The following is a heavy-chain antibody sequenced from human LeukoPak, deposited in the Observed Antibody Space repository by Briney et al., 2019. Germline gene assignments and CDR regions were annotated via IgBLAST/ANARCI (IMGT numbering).Heavy chain of an antibody. Sequence: GGTLRLSCAASGFTFGNYGMIWVRQAPGKGLEWVSAISGSGFNTYYADSVKGRFTISRDNSKNTLYLQMNSLRADDTAVYYCARQVGPDYWGQGTLVTVSS. D-gene: IGHD1-26*01. V-gene: IGHV3-23*01. J-gene: IGHJ4*02. CDR1: GFTFGNYG. CDR2: ISGSGFNT. CDR3: ARQVGPDY.